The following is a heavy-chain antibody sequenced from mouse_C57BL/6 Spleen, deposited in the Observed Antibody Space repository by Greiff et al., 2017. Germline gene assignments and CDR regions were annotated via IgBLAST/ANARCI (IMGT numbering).Heavy chain of an antibody. CDR2: IRLKSDNYAT. Sequence: EVKLMESGGGLVQPGGSMKLSCVASGFTFSNYWMNWVRQSPEKGLEWVAQIRLKSDNYATHYAESVKGRFTISRDDSKSSVYLQMNNLRAEDTGIYYCTTEDAWFAYWGQGTLVTVSA. J-gene: IGHJ3*01. CDR1: GFTFSNYW. CDR3: TTEDAWFAY. V-gene: IGHV6-3*01.